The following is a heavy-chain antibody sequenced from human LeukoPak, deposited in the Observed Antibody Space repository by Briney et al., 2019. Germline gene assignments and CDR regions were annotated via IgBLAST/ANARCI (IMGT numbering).Heavy chain of an antibody. CDR3: ARALPGHGYPDS. D-gene: IGHD5-24*01. CDR2: IYYSGST. V-gene: IGHV4-59*01. CDR1: GRSLSSYY. J-gene: IGHJ4*02. Sequence: TSETLSLTCTVPGRSLSSYYWGWIRQPPGKGLGWVGYIYYSGSTNYNPSLKSRVTISVDTSKNQFSLKLSSVTAADTAVYYCARALPGHGYPDSWGQGTLVTVSS.